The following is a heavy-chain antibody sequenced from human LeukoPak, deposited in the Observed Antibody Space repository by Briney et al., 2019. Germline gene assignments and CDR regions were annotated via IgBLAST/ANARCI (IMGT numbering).Heavy chain of an antibody. J-gene: IGHJ3*02. CDR2: ISWNSGSI. V-gene: IGHV3-9*01. CDR1: GFTFDDYA. CDR3: AKDMHPYYYDSSGYSCDAFDI. Sequence: GGSLRLSCAASGFTFDDYAMHWVRQAPGKGLEWVSGISWNSGSIGYADSVKGRFTISRDNAKNSLYLQMNSLRAEDTALYYCAKDMHPYYYDSSGYSCDAFDIWGQGIMVTVSS. D-gene: IGHD3-22*01.